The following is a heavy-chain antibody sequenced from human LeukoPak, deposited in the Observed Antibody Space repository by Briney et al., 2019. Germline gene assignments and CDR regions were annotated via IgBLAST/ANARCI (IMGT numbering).Heavy chain of an antibody. D-gene: IGHD6-13*01. V-gene: IGHV3-21*01. CDR1: GFTFSTYS. J-gene: IGHJ4*02. CDR2: ISSSSSYI. Sequence: GGSLRLSCATSGFTFSTYSMNWVRQAPGKGLEWGSSISSSSSYIYYADSVKGRFTISRDNAKNSLYLQMNSLRAEDTALYYCARSPRYSRLNRGWGQGTLVTVSS. CDR3: ARSPRYSRLNRG.